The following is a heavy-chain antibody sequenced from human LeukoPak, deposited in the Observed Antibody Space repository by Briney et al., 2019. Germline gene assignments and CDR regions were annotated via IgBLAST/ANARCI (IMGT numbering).Heavy chain of an antibody. Sequence: ASVKVSCKASGYTFSDYFMHWVRQAPGQGLEWMGGIIPIFGTANYAQKFQGRVTITADESTSTAYMELSSLRSEDTAVYYCARSFGSGSYPRRLYHGYYMDVWGKGTTVTISS. CDR3: ARSFGSGSYPRRLYHGYYMDV. V-gene: IGHV1-69*13. J-gene: IGHJ6*03. CDR1: GYTFSDYF. D-gene: IGHD3-10*01. CDR2: IIPIFGTA.